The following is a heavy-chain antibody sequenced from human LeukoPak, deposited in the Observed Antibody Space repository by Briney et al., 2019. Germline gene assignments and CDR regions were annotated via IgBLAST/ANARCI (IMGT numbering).Heavy chain of an antibody. CDR2: ISGGGGDT. CDR1: GFTFVHFA. J-gene: IGHJ4*02. Sequence: PGGSLRLSCAASGFTFVHFAMNWVRQAPGKGPEWVSTISGGGGDTFYADSVKGRFTISRDNSKDTLFLQMNSLRVEDTALYYCAKSGRVHCSSTSCHFDSWGQGILVTVSS. V-gene: IGHV3-23*01. D-gene: IGHD2-2*01. CDR3: AKSGRVHCSSTSCHFDS.